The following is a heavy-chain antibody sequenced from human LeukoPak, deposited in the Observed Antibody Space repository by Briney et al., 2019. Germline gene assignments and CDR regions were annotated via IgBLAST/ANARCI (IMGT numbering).Heavy chain of an antibody. CDR2: ISSSGNTI. CDR3: ARDRYYDSSGYSLC. J-gene: IGHJ1*01. D-gene: IGHD3-22*01. CDR1: GFTFSDHY. V-gene: IGHV3-11*04. Sequence: GGSLRLSCTASGFTFSDHYMSWIRQAPGKGLEWFSHISSSGNTIYYADSEKGRFTISRDNAKNSLYLQMNSLRAEDTAAYYCARDRYYDSSGYSLCWGQGTLVTVSS.